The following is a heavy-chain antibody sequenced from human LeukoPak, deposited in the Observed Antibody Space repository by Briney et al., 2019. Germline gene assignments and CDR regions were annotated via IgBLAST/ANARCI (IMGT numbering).Heavy chain of an antibody. CDR1: GGSISSYY. Sequence: PSGTLSLTCTVSGGSISSYYWSWIRQPAGKGLEWMGRIYTSGSTNYNPSLKSRVTISVDTSKNKFSLKLSSVTAADTAVYYCASYHYDILTGYRNYAFDIWGQGTMVTVSS. D-gene: IGHD3-9*01. J-gene: IGHJ3*02. V-gene: IGHV4-4*07. CDR3: ASYHYDILTGYRNYAFDI. CDR2: IYTSGST.